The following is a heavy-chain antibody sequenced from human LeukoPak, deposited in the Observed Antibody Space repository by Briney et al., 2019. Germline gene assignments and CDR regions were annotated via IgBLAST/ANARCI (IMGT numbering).Heavy chain of an antibody. Sequence: SETLSLTCTVSGSSISSYYWSWIRQPPGKGLEWIGYIYYSGSTNYNPSLKSRVTISVDTSKNQFSLKLSSVTAADTAVYYCARRAGTTGTWFDPWGQGTLVTVSS. CDR3: ARRAGTTGTWFDP. CDR2: IYYSGST. D-gene: IGHD1-1*01. CDR1: GSSISSYY. V-gene: IGHV4-59*08. J-gene: IGHJ5*02.